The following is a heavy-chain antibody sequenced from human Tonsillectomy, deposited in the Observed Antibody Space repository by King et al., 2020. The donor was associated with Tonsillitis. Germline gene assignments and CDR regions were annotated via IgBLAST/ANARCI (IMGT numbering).Heavy chain of an antibody. CDR3: AKEIIFRGVQAAFGI. CDR2: ISWNSGNI. D-gene: IGHD3-10*01. V-gene: IGHV3-9*01. Sequence: VQLVESGGGLVQPGRSLRLSCAASAFTFDDYAMHWVRQAPGKGLEWVSCISWNSGNIVYADSVKGRFTISRDNAKNSLYLQMNSLRTEDTALYYCAKEIIFRGVQAAFGICGEGAMVTVSS. CDR1: AFTFDDYA. J-gene: IGHJ3*02.